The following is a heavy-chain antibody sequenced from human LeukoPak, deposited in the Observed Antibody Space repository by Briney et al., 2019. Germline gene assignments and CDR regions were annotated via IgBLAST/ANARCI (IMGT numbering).Heavy chain of an antibody. V-gene: IGHV5-51*01. CDR1: GYRFTSYW. CDR2: IYPGDSDT. Sequence: GESLKISCKGSGYRFTSYWIDWVRQMPGKGLEWMGIIYPGDSDTRYSPSFQGQVTISADKSISTAYLQWSSLKASDTAMYYCASSYGSGTPNYGMDVWGQGTTVTVSS. J-gene: IGHJ6*02. CDR3: ASSYGSGTPNYGMDV. D-gene: IGHD3-10*01.